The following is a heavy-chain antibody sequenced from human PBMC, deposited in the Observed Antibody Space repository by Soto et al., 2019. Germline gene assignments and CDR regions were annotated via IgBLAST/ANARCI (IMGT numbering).Heavy chain of an antibody. CDR2: IYYSGST. Sequence: SETLSLTCTVSGGSISSYYWSWIRQPPGKGLEWIGYIYYSGSTNYNPSLKSRVTISVDTSKNQFSLKLSSVTAADTAVYYCARVRLGRSNYYFAYWGQGTLVTVSS. D-gene: IGHD1-1*01. CDR3: ARVRLGRSNYYFAY. J-gene: IGHJ4*02. CDR1: GGSISSYY. V-gene: IGHV4-59*01.